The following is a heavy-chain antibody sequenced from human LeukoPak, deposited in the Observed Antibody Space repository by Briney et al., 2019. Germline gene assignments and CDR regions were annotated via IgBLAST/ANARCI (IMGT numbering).Heavy chain of an antibody. J-gene: IGHJ6*03. CDR2: IRYDETNK. Sequence: SGGSLRLSCAASGFTFNNYGIHWVRQAPGKGLEWVAFIRYDETNKYYADSVKGRFTISRDNSKNTLYLQMNSLRAEDTAVYYCARGIEVGSGYMDVWGKGTTVTISS. CDR3: ARGIEVGSGYMDV. CDR1: GFTFNNYG. V-gene: IGHV3-30*02. D-gene: IGHD3-22*01.